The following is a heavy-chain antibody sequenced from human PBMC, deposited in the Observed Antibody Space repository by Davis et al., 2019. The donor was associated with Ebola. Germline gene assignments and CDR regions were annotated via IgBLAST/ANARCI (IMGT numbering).Heavy chain of an antibody. CDR2: INAGNGNT. D-gene: IGHD2-21*01. J-gene: IGHJ4*02. V-gene: IGHV1-3*01. Sequence: AASVKVSCKASGYTFTSYAMHWVRQAPGQRLEWMGWINAGNGNTKYSQKFQGRVTLTIDTSTSTAYMELRSLRSDDTAVYYCARGGVAYSDLDYWGQGTLVAVSS. CDR3: ARGGVAYSDLDY. CDR1: GYTFTSYA.